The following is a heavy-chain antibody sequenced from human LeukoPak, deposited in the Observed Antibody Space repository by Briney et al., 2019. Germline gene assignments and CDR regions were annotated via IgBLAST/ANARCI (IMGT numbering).Heavy chain of an antibody. CDR2: ISPSGDST. CDR3: ARVSYGDYGYYYYMDV. Sequence: ASVKVSCKAFGYTFTRKYMHWVRQAPGQGPEWMGVISPSGDSTAYAQKFQGRITLTRDMSTSTDYLELSSLRSEDTAVYYCARVSYGDYGYYYYMDVWGKGTTVTISS. D-gene: IGHD4-17*01. V-gene: IGHV1-46*01. CDR1: GYTFTRKY. J-gene: IGHJ6*03.